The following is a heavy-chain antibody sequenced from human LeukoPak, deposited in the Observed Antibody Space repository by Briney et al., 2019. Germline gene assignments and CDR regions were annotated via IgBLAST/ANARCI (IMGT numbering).Heavy chain of an antibody. CDR1: GFTFSSYW. D-gene: IGHD1-26*01. V-gene: IGHV3-7*01. J-gene: IGHJ4*02. CDR3: AHSDSGSYWVFDY. CDR2: IKQDGSEK. Sequence: GGSLRLSCAASGFTFSSYWMSWVRQAPGKGLEWVANIKQDGSEKYYVDSVKGRFTISRDNAKNSLYLQMNSLRAEDTAVYYCAHSDSGSYWVFDYWGQGTLVTVSS.